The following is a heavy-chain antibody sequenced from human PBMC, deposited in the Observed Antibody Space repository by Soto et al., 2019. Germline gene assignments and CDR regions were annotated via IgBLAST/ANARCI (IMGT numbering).Heavy chain of an antibody. CDR1: GGTFSSYA. J-gene: IGHJ4*02. V-gene: IGHV1-69*01. D-gene: IGHD5-12*01. CDR2: IIPIFGTA. CDR3: ARVGEMATIPLYFDY. Sequence: QVQLVQSGAEVKKPGSSVKVSCKASGGTFSSYAISWVRQAPGQGLEWMGGIIPIFGTANYAQKFQGRVTITADESTSTAYMELTSLRSEDTAVNYCARVGEMATIPLYFDYWGQGTLVTVSS.